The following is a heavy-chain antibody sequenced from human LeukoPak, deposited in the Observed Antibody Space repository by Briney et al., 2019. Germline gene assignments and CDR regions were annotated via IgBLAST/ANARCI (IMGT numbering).Heavy chain of an antibody. Sequence: GGSLRLSWTVFGPLSATKRMDRVSQAPGKGLEWVSYISSSGSTIYYADSVKGRFTLSRDNAKNSLYLQLSSLRAEDTVLHCRGRRCYSSTSCIADYWGQGTLVTVSS. J-gene: IGHJ4*02. D-gene: IGHD2-2*01. CDR1: GPLSATKR. CDR3: GRRCYSSTSCIADY. V-gene: IGHV3-48*04. CDR2: ISSSGSTI.